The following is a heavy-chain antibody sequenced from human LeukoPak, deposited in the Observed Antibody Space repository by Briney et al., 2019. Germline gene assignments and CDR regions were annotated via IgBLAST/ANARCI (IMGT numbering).Heavy chain of an antibody. V-gene: IGHV4-59*01. Sequence: PSETLSLTCTVSGGSISSYYWSWIRQPPGKGLEWIGYIYYSGSTNYNPSLKSRVTISVDTSKNQFSLKLSSVTAADTAVYYCARYSSSWFDYWGQGTLVTVSS. CDR1: GGSISSYY. J-gene: IGHJ5*01. CDR2: IYYSGST. D-gene: IGHD6-13*01. CDR3: ARYSSSWFDY.